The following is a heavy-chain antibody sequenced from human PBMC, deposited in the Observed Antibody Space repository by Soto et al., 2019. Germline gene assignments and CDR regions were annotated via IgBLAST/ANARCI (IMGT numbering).Heavy chain of an antibody. V-gene: IGHV1-3*01. CDR3: AGRSSTTIIYGMDV. CDR2: INAGNGNT. CDR1: GYTFTSYA. D-gene: IGHD2-2*01. J-gene: IGHJ6*02. Sequence: GASVKVSCKASGYTFTSYAMHWVRQAPGQRLEWMGWINAGNGNTKYSQKFQGRVTITRDTSASTAYMELSSLRSEDTAVYYCAGRSSTTIIYGMDVWGQGTTVTVS.